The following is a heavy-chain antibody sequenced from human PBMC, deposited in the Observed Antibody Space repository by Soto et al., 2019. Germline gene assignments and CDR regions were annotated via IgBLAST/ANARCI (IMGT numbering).Heavy chain of an antibody. J-gene: IGHJ4*02. V-gene: IGHV3-30*18. D-gene: IGHD3-3*01. Sequence: GGSLRLSCAASGFTFSSYGMHWVRQAPGKGLEWVAVISYDGSNKYYADSVKGRFTISRDNSKNTLYLQMNSLRAEDTAAYYCAKDGRNFWSGYYFDYWGQGTLVTVSS. CDR2: ISYDGSNK. CDR3: AKDGRNFWSGYYFDY. CDR1: GFTFSSYG.